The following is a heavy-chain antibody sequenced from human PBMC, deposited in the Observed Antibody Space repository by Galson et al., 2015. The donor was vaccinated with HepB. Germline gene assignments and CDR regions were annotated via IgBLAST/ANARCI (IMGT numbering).Heavy chain of an antibody. CDR1: GFTFSSYS. Sequence: SLRLSCAASGFTFSSYSMNWVRQAPGKGLEWVSYISSSSSTIYYADSVKGRFTISRDNAKNSLYLQMNSLRAEDTAVYYCARERESPCYGACYYYYYGMDVWGQGTTVTVSS. CDR2: ISSSSSTI. CDR3: ARERESPCYGACYYYYYGMDV. V-gene: IGHV3-48*01. J-gene: IGHJ6*02. D-gene: IGHD4/OR15-4a*01.